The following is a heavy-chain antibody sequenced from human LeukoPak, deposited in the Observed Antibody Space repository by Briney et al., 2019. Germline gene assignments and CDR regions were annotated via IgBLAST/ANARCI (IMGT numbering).Heavy chain of an antibody. J-gene: IGHJ6*02. D-gene: IGHD3-22*01. CDR2: ISGSGGST. V-gene: IGHV3-23*01. CDR3: AKDYYYDSSGYYLLGYYYYGMDV. CDR1: GFTFSSYA. Sequence: GGSLRLSCAASGFTFSSYAMSWVRQAPGKGLEWVSAISGSGGSTYYADSVKGRFTISRDNSKNTLYLQMNSLRAEDTAVYYCAKDYYYDSSGYYLLGYYYYGMDVWGQGTTVTVSS.